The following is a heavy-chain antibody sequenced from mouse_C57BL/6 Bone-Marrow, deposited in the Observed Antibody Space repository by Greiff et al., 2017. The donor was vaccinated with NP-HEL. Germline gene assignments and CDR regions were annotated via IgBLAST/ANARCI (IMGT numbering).Heavy chain of an antibody. J-gene: IGHJ2*01. Sequence: EVKVVESGGGLVKPGGSLKLSCAASGFTFSSYAMSWVRQTPEKRLEWVATISDGGSYTYYPDNVKGRFTISRDNAKNNLYLQMSHLKSEDTAMYYCARDGYYGDYWGQGTTLTVSS. V-gene: IGHV5-4*01. CDR2: ISDGGSYT. CDR3: ARDGYYGDY. CDR1: GFTFSSYA. D-gene: IGHD2-3*01.